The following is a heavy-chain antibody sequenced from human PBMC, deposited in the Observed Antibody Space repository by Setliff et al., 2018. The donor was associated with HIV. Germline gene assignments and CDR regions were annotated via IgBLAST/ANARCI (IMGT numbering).Heavy chain of an antibody. CDR2: INHSRRT. CDR1: GGSFSGFY. D-gene: IGHD3-22*01. V-gene: IGHV4-34*01. Sequence: SETLSLTCAVYGGSFSGFYWNWIRQAPGKGLEWIGEINHSRRTKYNPSLKSRVTISVDTSKNQFSLKLSSVTAADTAFYYCARGFSGDYLFTGYLDVWGKGTTVNVSS. CDR3: ARGFSGDYLFTGYLDV. J-gene: IGHJ6*03.